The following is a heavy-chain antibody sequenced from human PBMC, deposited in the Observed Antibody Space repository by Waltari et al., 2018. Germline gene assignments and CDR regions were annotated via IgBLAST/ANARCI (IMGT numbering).Heavy chain of an antibody. Sequence: QVQLVQSGAEVKKPGSSVKVSCKASGGTFSSYAISWVRQAPGQGLEWMGGIIPIFGTANYAQKFQGRVTITADESTSTAYMELNSLRAEDTAVYYCAREGGSYAVRAFDIWGQGTMVTVSS. V-gene: IGHV1-69*01. CDR2: IIPIFGTA. CDR1: GGTFSSYA. CDR3: AREGGSYAVRAFDI. J-gene: IGHJ3*02. D-gene: IGHD1-26*01.